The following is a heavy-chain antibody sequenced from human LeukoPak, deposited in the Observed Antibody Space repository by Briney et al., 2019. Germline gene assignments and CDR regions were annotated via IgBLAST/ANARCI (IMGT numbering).Heavy chain of an antibody. CDR2: ISSSTLKI. V-gene: IGHV3-23*01. CDR1: GFTFSKYA. CDR3: AKDYAVGSIDY. D-gene: IGHD3-16*01. Sequence: PGGSLRLSCAASGFTFSKYAMTWVRQAPGKGLEWVSAISSSTLKIYYADSVKGRFTISRDNSKNTVFLQMNSLRAEDSAVYYCAKDYAVGSIDYWGQGTLVTVSS. J-gene: IGHJ4*02.